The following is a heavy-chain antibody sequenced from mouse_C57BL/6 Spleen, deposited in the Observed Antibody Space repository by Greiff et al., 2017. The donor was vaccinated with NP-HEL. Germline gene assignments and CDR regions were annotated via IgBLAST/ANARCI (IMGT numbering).Heavy chain of an antibody. CDR2: IDPANGNT. D-gene: IGHD1-1*01. Sequence: EVKLVESVAELVRPGASVKLSCTASGFNIKNTYMHWVKQRPEQGLEWIGRIDPANGNTKYAPKFQGKATITADTSSNTAYLQLSSLTSEDTAIYYCAQDYYGSSYHWYFDVWGTGTTVTVSS. CDR1: GFNIKNTY. J-gene: IGHJ1*03. V-gene: IGHV14-3*01. CDR3: AQDYYGSSYHWYFDV.